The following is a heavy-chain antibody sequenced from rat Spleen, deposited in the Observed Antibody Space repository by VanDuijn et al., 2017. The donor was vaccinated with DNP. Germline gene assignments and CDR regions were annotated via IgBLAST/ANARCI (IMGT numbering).Heavy chain of an antibody. J-gene: IGHJ2*01. D-gene: IGHD1-11*01. CDR1: GFTFSDYY. CDR2: ISPSGGDT. Sequence: EVRLVESGGGLVQPGRPLKLSCAASGFTFSDYYMAWVRQAPKKGLKWVASISPSGGDTYYSDSVKGRFTISRDNAKRTLYLQMDSLSSEDTATYYCTTPLKYGSYQDWGQGVMVTVSS. CDR3: TTPLKYGSYQD. V-gene: IGHV5-25*01.